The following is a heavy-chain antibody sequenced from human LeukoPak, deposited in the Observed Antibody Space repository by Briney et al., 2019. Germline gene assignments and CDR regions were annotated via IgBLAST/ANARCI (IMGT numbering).Heavy chain of an antibody. V-gene: IGHV3-74*01. CDR2: INSDGSST. CDR3: ARGPLFGEFKGFDP. J-gene: IGHJ5*01. CDR1: GFTFSSYW. D-gene: IGHD3-10*01. Sequence: GGSLRLSCAASGFTFSSYWMHWVRQAPGKGLVWVSRINSDGSSTSYADSVKGRFTISRDNAKKSLYLQMNSLRAEDTALYHCARGPLFGEFKGFDPWGQGTLVTVSS.